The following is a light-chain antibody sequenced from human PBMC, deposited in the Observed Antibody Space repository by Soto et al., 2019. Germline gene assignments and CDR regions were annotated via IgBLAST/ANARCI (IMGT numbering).Light chain of an antibody. J-gene: IGKJ1*01. V-gene: IGKV1-39*01. Sequence: DIQMTQSPASLSASVGVRVTISCQASQDISRYLNWSQQKPGKAPKLLIYAASSLQSGVPSRFSGSGSETDFTLTISSLQPEDFATYSCQQSYSTTWTFGQGTKVDIK. CDR3: QQSYSTTWT. CDR2: AAS. CDR1: QDISRY.